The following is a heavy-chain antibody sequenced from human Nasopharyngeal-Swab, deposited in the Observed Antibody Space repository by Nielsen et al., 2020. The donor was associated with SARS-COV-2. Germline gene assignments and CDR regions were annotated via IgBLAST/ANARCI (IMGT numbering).Heavy chain of an antibody. D-gene: IGHD1-26*01. CDR1: GFTFSSYA. Sequence: GESLKISCAASGFTFSSYAMHWVRQAPGKGLEWVAVISYDGSNKYYADSVKGRFTISRDNSKNTLYLQMNSLRAEDTAVYYCARDPAHGSYRFDYWGQVTLVTVSS. CDR3: ARDPAHGSYRFDY. V-gene: IGHV3-30-3*01. CDR2: ISYDGSNK. J-gene: IGHJ4*02.